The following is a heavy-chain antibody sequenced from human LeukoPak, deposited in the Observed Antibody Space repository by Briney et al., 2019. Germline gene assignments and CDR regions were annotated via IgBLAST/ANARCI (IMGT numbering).Heavy chain of an antibody. Sequence: GGSLRLSCAASGFTFSSYAMHWVSQAPGKGLEWVAVISYDGSNKYYADSVKGRFTISRDNSKNTLYLQMNSLRAEDTAVYYCARNFGYSYGNDYWGQGTLVTVSS. J-gene: IGHJ4*02. D-gene: IGHD5-18*01. CDR3: ARNFGYSYGNDY. CDR2: ISYDGSNK. V-gene: IGHV3-30-3*01. CDR1: GFTFSSYA.